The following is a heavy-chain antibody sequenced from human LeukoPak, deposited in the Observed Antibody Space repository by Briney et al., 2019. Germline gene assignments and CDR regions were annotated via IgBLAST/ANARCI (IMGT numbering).Heavy chain of an antibody. CDR1: GYSISSGYY. Sequence: SETLSLTCAVSGYSISSGYYWGWIRQPAGKGLEWIGRIYTSGSTNYNPSLKSRVTISVDTSKNQFSLKLSSVTAADTAVYYCARAHVGDVVVLTWGQGTLVTVSS. CDR2: IYTSGST. CDR3: ARAHVGDVVVLT. D-gene: IGHD3-16*01. V-gene: IGHV4-61*02. J-gene: IGHJ5*02.